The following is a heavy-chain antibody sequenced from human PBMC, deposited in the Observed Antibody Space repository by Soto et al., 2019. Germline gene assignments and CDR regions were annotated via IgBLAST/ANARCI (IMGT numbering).Heavy chain of an antibody. CDR1: GGSISSYY. CDR2: IYYSGST. Sequence: SETLSLTCTFSGGSISSYYWSWIRQPPGKGLEWIGYIYYSGSTKYNPSPKSRVTISVDTAKNQIHLKLSSVTGADTAVDYRGKEGGVYRFDYWGQGTLVTVSS. J-gene: IGHJ4*02. D-gene: IGHD3-16*01. V-gene: IGHV4-59*01. CDR3: GKEGGVYRFDY.